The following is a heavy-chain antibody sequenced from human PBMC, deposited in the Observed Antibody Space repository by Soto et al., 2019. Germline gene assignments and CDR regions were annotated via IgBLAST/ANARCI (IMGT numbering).Heavy chain of an antibody. D-gene: IGHD2-2*01. CDR2: INGSGAYT. CDR3: ARDRHPYSTKYYFDY. Sequence: GGSLRLSCAASGFTFSTYAMNWVRQPPGKGLEWVSSINGSGAYTYYADSVQGRFTISRDNSKNTLNLQMNSLRAEDTAVYYCARDRHPYSTKYYFDYWGQGTLVTVSS. V-gene: IGHV3-23*01. J-gene: IGHJ4*02. CDR1: GFTFSTYA.